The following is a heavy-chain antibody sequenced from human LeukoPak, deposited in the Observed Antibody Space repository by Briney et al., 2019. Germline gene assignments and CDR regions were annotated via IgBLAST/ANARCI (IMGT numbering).Heavy chain of an antibody. CDR2: INHSGST. CDR3: ARGGRSLVAAQFNL. D-gene: IGHD2-15*01. J-gene: IGHJ2*01. CDR1: GGSFSGYY. Sequence: SETLSLTCAVYGGSFSGYYWSWIRQPPGKGLEWIGEINHSGSTNYNPSLKSRVTISVDTSKNQFSLKLSSVTAADTAVYYCARGGRSLVAAQFNLWGRGTLVTVSS. V-gene: IGHV4-34*01.